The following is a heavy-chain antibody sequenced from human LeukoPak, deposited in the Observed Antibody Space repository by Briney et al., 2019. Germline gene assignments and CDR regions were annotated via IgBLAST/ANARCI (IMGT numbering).Heavy chain of an antibody. J-gene: IGHJ3*02. D-gene: IGHD2-2*01. CDR2: IYYSGST. V-gene: IGHV4-59*01. CDR3: ARDYCSSTSCYASQAFDI. CDR1: GGSISSYY. Sequence: PSETLSLTCTVSGGSISSYYWSWIRQPPGKGLVWIGYIYYSGSTNYNPSLKSRVTISVDTSKNQFSLKLSSVTAADTAVYYCARDYCSSTSCYASQAFDIWGQGTMVTVSS.